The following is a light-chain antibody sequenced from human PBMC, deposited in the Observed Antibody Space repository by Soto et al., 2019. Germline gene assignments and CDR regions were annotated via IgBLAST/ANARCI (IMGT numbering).Light chain of an antibody. CDR2: GAS. CDR1: QSVNSN. V-gene: IGKV3-15*01. CDR3: QQYNNWPLFT. J-gene: IGKJ3*01. Sequence: DTVMTQSPATLSVSPGERATLSCRASQSVNSNLAWYQQKPGQAPRLLIYGASTRATGIPARFRGSGSGTEFTLAISSLQSEDFAIYYCQQYNNWPLFTFGPGTKVDIK.